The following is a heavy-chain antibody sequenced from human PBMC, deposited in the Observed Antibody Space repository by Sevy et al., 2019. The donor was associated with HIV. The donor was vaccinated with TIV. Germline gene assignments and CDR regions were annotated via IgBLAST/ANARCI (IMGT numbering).Heavy chain of an antibody. CDR3: ARGGYYDSSGYYDFDY. D-gene: IGHD3-22*01. CDR1: GFTFSSYS. Sequence: GGSLRLSCAASGFTFSSYSMNWVRQAPGKGLEWVSYISSSSSTIYYADSVKGRFTISRDNAKNSLYLQMNSLRDEDTAVYYCARGGYYDSSGYYDFDYWGQGTLVTVS. V-gene: IGHV3-48*02. CDR2: ISSSSSTI. J-gene: IGHJ4*02.